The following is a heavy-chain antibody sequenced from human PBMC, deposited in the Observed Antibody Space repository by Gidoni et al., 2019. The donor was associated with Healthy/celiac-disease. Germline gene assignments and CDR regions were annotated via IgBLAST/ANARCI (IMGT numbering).Heavy chain of an antibody. CDR2: ISGSGGST. CDR1: GFPFSSYA. Sequence: EVQLLESGGGLVQPGGSLRLSCAASGFPFSSYAMSWVRQAPGKGLEWVSAISGSGGSTYYADSVKGRFTISRDNSKNTLYLQMNSLRAEDTAVYYCAKDDVVELPRPYLGGYWGQGTLVTVSS. J-gene: IGHJ4*02. D-gene: IGHD1-26*01. V-gene: IGHV3-23*01. CDR3: AKDDVVELPRPYLGGY.